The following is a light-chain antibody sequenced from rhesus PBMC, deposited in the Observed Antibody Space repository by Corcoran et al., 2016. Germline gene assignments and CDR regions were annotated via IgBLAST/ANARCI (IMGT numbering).Light chain of an antibody. J-gene: IGKJ4*01. CDR2: KAS. Sequence: DIQMTQSPSSLSASIGDRVTITCRASENVNNHLNWYQQKPGKAPKFLIYKASNLQDGVPSRFSGSGTGTDYTFTISSLQAEDVATYYWQQSFGGPPTFGGGTKVDLK. CDR3: QQSFGGPPT. CDR1: ENVNNH. V-gene: IGKV1-74*01.